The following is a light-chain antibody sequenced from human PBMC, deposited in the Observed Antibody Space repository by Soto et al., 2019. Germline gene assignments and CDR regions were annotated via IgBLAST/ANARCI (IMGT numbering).Light chain of an antibody. CDR3: QHYGGAPIT. Sequence: DIQMTQSPSSLSASVGDRVTITCRASQSISSYLNWYQQKPGKAPKLLIYAASSLQSGVPSRFSGSGSGTDFTLTISRLEPEDFALYYCQHYGGAPITFGQGTRLE. CDR1: QSISSY. V-gene: IGKV1-39*01. J-gene: IGKJ5*01. CDR2: AAS.